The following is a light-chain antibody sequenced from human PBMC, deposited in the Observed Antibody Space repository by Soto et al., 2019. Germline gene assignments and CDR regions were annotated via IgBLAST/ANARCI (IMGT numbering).Light chain of an antibody. V-gene: IGLV4-69*01. Sequence: QPVLTQSPSASASLGASVKLTCTLSSGHSSYAIAWHQQQPEKGPRYLMRVNSDGRHIKGDGIPDRFSGSSSGAERYLTISSLQSADEADYYCQTWGTGTVVFGGGTKLTVL. J-gene: IGLJ2*01. CDR1: SGHSSYA. CDR2: VNSDGRH. CDR3: QTWGTGTVV.